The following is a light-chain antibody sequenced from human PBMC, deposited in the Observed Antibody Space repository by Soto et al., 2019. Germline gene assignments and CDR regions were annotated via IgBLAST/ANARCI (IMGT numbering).Light chain of an antibody. V-gene: IGLV2-14*03. CDR3: SAYTGSGAVI. J-gene: IGLJ2*01. Sequence: QSALTQPASVSGSPGQSITISCTGTSGDVDTYKYVSWYQQHPGKAPKLIIYNIRGRPSGVSSRFSGSQSGYTASLTISGLRAEDEAYYFRSAYTGSGAVIFGGGTKLTVL. CDR1: SGDVDTYKY. CDR2: NIR.